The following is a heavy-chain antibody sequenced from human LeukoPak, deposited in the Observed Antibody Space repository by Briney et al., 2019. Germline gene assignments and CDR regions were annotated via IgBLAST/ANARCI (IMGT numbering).Heavy chain of an antibody. J-gene: IGHJ4*02. V-gene: IGHV3-11*05. D-gene: IGHD5-12*01. CDR2: ISSSGSYT. CDR3: ARDSGYSGYSDY. CDR1: GFTFSDYY. Sequence: KPGGSLRLSCAASGFTFSDYYMSWIRQAPGKGLEWVSYISSSGSYTDYADSVKGRFTISRDNAKNSLNLQMNSLRAEDTAVYYCARDSGYSGYSDYWGQGTLVTVSS.